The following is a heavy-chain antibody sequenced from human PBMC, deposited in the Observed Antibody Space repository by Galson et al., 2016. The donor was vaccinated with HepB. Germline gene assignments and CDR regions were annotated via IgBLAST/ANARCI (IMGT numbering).Heavy chain of an antibody. CDR1: GYTFTNYA. J-gene: IGHJ5*02. D-gene: IGHD2-2*01. CDR3: ARGSCSTTSCYSFDP. Sequence: SVKVSCKASGYTFTNYAMHWVRQAPGQRLEWTGWINAGNGNTKYSQKFQGRVTITRDTSASTAYMELSSLRSEDTAVYYCARGSCSTTSCYSFDPWGQGTLVIVSS. V-gene: IGHV1-3*01. CDR2: INAGNGNT.